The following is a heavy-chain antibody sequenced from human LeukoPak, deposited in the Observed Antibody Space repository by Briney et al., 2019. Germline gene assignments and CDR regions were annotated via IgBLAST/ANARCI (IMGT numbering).Heavy chain of an antibody. CDR1: GGSFSGYY. Sequence: SETLSLTCGVYGGSFSGYYWSWIRQPPGKGLEWIGEINYSGSTNYNPSLKSRVTISVDTSKNQFSLKLSSVTAADTAVYYCAREGKGIAAAEDYWGQGTLVTVSS. J-gene: IGHJ4*02. D-gene: IGHD6-13*01. CDR3: AREGKGIAAAEDY. V-gene: IGHV4-34*01. CDR2: INYSGST.